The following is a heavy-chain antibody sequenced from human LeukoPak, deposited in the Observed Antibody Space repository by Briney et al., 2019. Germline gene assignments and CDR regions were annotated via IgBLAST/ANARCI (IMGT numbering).Heavy chain of an antibody. V-gene: IGHV3-21*01. CDR2: ISGSSSYI. D-gene: IGHD2-21*02. CDR1: GFTFSSYN. CDR3: ARGDGGSFGY. J-gene: IGHJ4*02. Sequence: GGSLRLSCAASGFTFSSYNMNWVRQAPGKGLEWVSSISGSSSYIFYADSVKGRFTISRDNAKNSLYLQMNSLRAEDTAVYYCARGDGGSFGYWGQGTLVTVSS.